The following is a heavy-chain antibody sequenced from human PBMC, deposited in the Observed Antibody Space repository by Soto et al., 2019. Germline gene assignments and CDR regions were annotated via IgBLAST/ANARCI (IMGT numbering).Heavy chain of an antibody. Sequence: QVQLVQSGAEVKKPGSSVKVSCKASGGTFSSYAISWVRQAPGQGLEWMGGIIPIFGTANYAQKFQGRVTITADESTRTAYMGRSRLRSEVAAVYYCAPYLGGGDYDYVWGSYTYDYWGQGTLVTVSS. J-gene: IGHJ4*02. CDR1: GGTFSSYA. CDR3: APYLGGGDYDYVWGSYTYDY. D-gene: IGHD3-16*01. V-gene: IGHV1-69*01. CDR2: IIPIFGTA.